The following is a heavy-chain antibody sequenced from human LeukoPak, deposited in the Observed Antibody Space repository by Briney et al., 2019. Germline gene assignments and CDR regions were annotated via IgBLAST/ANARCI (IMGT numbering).Heavy chain of an antibody. J-gene: IGHJ4*02. Sequence: SETLSLTCTVSGGSITSSNYYWGWIRQPPGEGLEWIGSISDSGGTYYNPSLKSRITISVDTSKNQFSLKLSSVTAADTALYYCARLNVRPAMIRGVLDYWGQGTLVTVSS. CDR1: GGSITSSNYY. D-gene: IGHD3-10*01. CDR3: ARLNVRPAMIRGVLDY. V-gene: IGHV4-39*07. CDR2: ISDSGGT.